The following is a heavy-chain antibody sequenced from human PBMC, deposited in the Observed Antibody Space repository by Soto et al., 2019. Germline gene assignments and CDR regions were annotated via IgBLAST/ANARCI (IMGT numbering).Heavy chain of an antibody. Sequence: SETLSLTCTVSGGSLSGGSYYCNWIRQPPGKQMEWIGYIYDSGATKYNPSLKSRVTISQDTSKNQFSLKMNSVTPSDTAVYYCARDWGPYWFDPWGQGILVTVSS. CDR1: GGSLSGGSYY. CDR3: ARDWGPYWFDP. J-gene: IGHJ5*02. D-gene: IGHD3-16*01. V-gene: IGHV4-61*01. CDR2: IYDSGAT.